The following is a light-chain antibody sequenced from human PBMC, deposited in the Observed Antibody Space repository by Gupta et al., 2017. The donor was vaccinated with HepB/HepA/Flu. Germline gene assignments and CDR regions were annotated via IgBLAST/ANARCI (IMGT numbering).Light chain of an antibody. CDR1: KLGDKY. CDR3: QAWDISTWV. J-gene: IGLJ3*02. V-gene: IGLV3-1*01. Sequence: PSESVSQGQTASITCSGDKLGDKYASWYQQKPGQSPVLVIYKDNKRPSGIPGRFSGSNSGNTATLNISGTQAMDEADYYCQAWDISTWVFGGGTKLTVL. CDR2: KDN.